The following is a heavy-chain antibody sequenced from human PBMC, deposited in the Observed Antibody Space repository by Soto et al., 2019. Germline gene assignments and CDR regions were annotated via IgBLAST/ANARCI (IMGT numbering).Heavy chain of an antibody. Sequence: GESLQIACKGSGYSFPSYWISWVRQMPGRGLERMGTIDPRDTYTHYSPTFQGHVTTSAGKSSSTAYLQWRSLKASDTAMYYCARHSRGGVVVVPALMGVWSQGNTVT. J-gene: IGHJ6*02. V-gene: IGHV5-10-1*01. CDR1: GYSFPSYW. CDR2: IDPRDTYT. CDR3: ARHSRGGVVVVPALMGV. D-gene: IGHD2-2*01.